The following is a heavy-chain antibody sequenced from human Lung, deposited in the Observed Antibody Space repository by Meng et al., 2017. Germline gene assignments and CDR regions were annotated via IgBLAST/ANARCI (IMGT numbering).Heavy chain of an antibody. J-gene: IGHJ4*02. Sequence: HVQLLQSGAEVKQSGASLKASCKASDYTFTGYGVCWVRQAPGQGLEWMAWLGAHPGDTSFAPKFLGRVTVTADTATATAYMELRSLRSDDTAVYYCARGTPGRSYCDYWGLGTLVTVSS. CDR2: LGAHPGDT. CDR1: DYTFTGYG. CDR3: ARGTPGRSYCDY. V-gene: IGHV1-18*01. D-gene: IGHD3-10*01.